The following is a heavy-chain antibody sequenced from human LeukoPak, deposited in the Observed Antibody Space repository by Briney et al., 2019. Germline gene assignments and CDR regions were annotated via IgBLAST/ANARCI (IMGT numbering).Heavy chain of an antibody. CDR2: IYPGDSDT. CDR3: ARQVVPAAISADY. Sequence: GESLKISCKGSGYIITSYWIGWVRQMPGKGLEWMGIIYPGDSDTRYSPSFQGQVTISADKSISTAYLQWSSLKASDTAMYYCARQVVPAAISADYWGQGTLVTVSS. CDR1: GYIITSYW. D-gene: IGHD2-2*02. J-gene: IGHJ4*02. V-gene: IGHV5-51*01.